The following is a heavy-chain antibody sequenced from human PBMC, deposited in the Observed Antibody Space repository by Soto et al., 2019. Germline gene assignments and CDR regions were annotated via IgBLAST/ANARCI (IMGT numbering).Heavy chain of an antibody. D-gene: IGHD2-15*01. Sequence: VQLVESGGALVQPGRSLRLSCAVSGFTFDDYGMHWVRQAPGKGLEWVSGISWNSGSMGYADSVKGRFTISRDNSKNSLYLQMNSLRPEDTALYHCAKARIPGIEDYMEVWGKGTTVTVSS. CDR1: GFTFDDYG. CDR3: AKARIPGIEDYMEV. V-gene: IGHV3-9*01. CDR2: ISWNSGSM. J-gene: IGHJ6*03.